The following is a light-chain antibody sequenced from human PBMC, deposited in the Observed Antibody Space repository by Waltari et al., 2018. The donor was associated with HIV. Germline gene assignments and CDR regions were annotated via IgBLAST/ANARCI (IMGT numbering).Light chain of an antibody. J-gene: IGKJ5*01. CDR2: AAS. Sequence: ETAWTQSPRPLSVSSGERATLSCRASQSVSSTYLAWYQQKPGQAPRLLIYAASSRATGIPDRFSGSGSGTDFSLTISRLEPEDFAVYYCQQYGSSPITFGQGTRLEIK. CDR3: QQYGSSPIT. V-gene: IGKV3-20*01. CDR1: QSVSSTY.